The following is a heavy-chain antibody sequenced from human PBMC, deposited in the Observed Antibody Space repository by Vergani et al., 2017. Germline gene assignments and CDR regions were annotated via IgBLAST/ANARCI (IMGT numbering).Heavy chain of an antibody. J-gene: IGHJ2*01. D-gene: IGHD6-6*01. Sequence: EVQLVESGGGLVKPGGSLRLSCAASGFTFSSYSMNWVRQAPGKGLEWVSSISSSSSYIYYADSVKGRFTISRDNAKNSLYLQMNSLRAEDTAVYYCARVCSSSSNSDWYFDLWGRGTLVTVSS. CDR1: GFTFSSYS. CDR3: ARVCSSSSNSDWYFDL. V-gene: IGHV3-21*01. CDR2: ISSSSSYI.